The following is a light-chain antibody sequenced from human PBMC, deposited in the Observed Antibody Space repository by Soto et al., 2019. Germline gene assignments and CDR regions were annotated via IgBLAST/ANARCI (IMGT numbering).Light chain of an antibody. CDR2: GNS. J-gene: IGLJ1*01. Sequence: QSVLTQPPSVSGAPGQRVTISCTGSSSNIGAGYDVQWYQQLPGTAPTLLMYGNSNRPSGVPDRFSGSKSGTSAPLAITGLQAENEADYYCQSYDSSLTALYVFGIGTKVTVL. V-gene: IGLV1-40*01. CDR1: SSNIGAGYD. CDR3: QSYDSSLTALYV.